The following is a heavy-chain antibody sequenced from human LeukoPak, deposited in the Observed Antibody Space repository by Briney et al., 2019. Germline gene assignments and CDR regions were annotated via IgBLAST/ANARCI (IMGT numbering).Heavy chain of an antibody. V-gene: IGHV3-48*03. CDR2: ISGSGSTI. D-gene: IGHD3-10*02. CDR1: GFTFNRYE. J-gene: IGHJ6*04. CDR3: AELGITMIGGV. Sequence: GGSLRLSCAASGFTFNRYEMNWVRQTSGKGLEWISYISGSGSTIYYADSVKGRFTISRDNAKNTLYLQMNSLRAEDTAVYYCAELGITMIGGVWGKGTTVTISS.